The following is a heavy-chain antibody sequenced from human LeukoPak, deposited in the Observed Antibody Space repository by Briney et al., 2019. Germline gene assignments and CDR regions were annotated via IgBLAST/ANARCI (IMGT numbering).Heavy chain of an antibody. CDR3: ARLGGTSSFFDY. D-gene: IGHD2-2*01. Sequence: SETLSLTCAVYGGSFSGYYWSWIRQPPGKGLEWIGEINHSGSTNYNPSLKSRVTISVDTSKNQFSLKLSSVTAADTAVYYCARLGGTSSFFDYWGQGTLVTVSS. V-gene: IGHV4-34*01. CDR2: INHSGST. CDR1: GGSFSGYY. J-gene: IGHJ4*02.